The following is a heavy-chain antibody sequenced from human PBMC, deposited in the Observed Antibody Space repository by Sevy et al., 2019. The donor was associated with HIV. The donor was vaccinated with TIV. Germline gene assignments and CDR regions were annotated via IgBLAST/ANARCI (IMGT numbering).Heavy chain of an antibody. D-gene: IGHD3-22*01. CDR2: INPSGGST. CDR3: ARDRGYYDSSGALDY. V-gene: IGHV1-46*01. CDR1: GYSFTSYE. Sequence: ASVKVSCKASGYSFTSYEIHWVRQAPGQGLEWMGIINPSGGSTSYAQKFQDRVTMIRDTSTTTVYMELSSLRSEDTAVYYCARDRGYYDSSGALDYWGQGTLVTVSS. J-gene: IGHJ4*02.